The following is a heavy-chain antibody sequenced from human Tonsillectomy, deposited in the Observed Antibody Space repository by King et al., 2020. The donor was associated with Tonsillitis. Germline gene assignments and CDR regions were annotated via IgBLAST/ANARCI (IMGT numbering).Heavy chain of an antibody. CDR2: ISYDGSNK. D-gene: IGHD1-14*01. J-gene: IGHJ6*02. CDR1: GFTFSSYA. V-gene: IGHV3-30*04. CDR3: ARDRNPRYYYYYYGIDV. Sequence: VQLVESGGGVVQPGRSLRLSCAASGFTFSSYAMHWVRQAPGKGLEWVAVISYDGSNKYYADSVKGRFTISRDNSKNTLYLQMNSLRAEGTAVYYCARDRNPRYYYYYYGIDVWGQGTTVTVSS.